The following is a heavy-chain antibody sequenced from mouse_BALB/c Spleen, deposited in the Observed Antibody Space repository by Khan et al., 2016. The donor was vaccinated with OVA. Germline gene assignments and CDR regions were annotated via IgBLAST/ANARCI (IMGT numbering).Heavy chain of an antibody. J-gene: IGHJ2*01. CDR3: ARDEALYHFDY. Sequence: QVQLKQSGAGLVRPGASVKLSCTTSGFTFTSYWIHWVQQTPGKGLEWIARIYPGSDNNYYNETFKDKAILTEDKSTSNAYMQLSSLKSEDSDGYFCARDEALYHFDYWGQGTTVTVSS. V-gene: IGHV1-76*01. D-gene: IGHD3-2*02. CDR2: IYPGSDNN. CDR1: GFTFTSYW.